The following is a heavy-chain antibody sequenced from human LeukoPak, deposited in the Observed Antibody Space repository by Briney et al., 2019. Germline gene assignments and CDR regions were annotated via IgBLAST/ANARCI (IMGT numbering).Heavy chain of an antibody. V-gene: IGHV4-39*01. CDR3: ARGVMGATTADY. CDR1: GGSISSSSYY. J-gene: IGHJ4*02. CDR2: IYYSGST. D-gene: IGHD1-26*01. Sequence: SETLSLTCTVSGGSISSSSYYWGWIRQPPGKGLEWIGSIYYSGSTYYNPSLKSRVTISVDTSKNQFSLKLSSVTAADTAVYYCARGVMGATTADYWGQGTLVTVSS.